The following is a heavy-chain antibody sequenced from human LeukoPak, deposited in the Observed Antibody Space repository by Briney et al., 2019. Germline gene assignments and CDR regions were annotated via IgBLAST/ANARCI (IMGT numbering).Heavy chain of an antibody. CDR1: GFTFSSYA. CDR2: ISSNGGST. J-gene: IGHJ4*02. D-gene: IGHD3-9*01. V-gene: IGHV3-64*01. Sequence: GGSLRLSCAASGFTFSSYAMHWVRQAPGKGLEYVSAISSNGGSTYYANSVKGRFTISRDNSKNTLYLQMGSLRAEDMAVYYCARGARLYYDILTGLDYWGQGTLVTVSS. CDR3: ARGARLYYDILTGLDY.